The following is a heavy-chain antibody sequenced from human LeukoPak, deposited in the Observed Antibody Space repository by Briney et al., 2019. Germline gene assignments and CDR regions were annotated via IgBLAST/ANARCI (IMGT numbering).Heavy chain of an antibody. Sequence: GGSLRLSCAASGFTFSSYWMSWVRQAPGKGLEWVANIKQDGSEKYYVDSVKGRFTISRDNAKNSLSLQMNSLRDEDTAVYYCARDSVHGYYDSSGYSALFDCWGQGTLVTVSS. CDR2: IKQDGSEK. D-gene: IGHD3-22*01. J-gene: IGHJ4*02. CDR1: GFTFSSYW. CDR3: ARDSVHGYYDSSGYSALFDC. V-gene: IGHV3-7*01.